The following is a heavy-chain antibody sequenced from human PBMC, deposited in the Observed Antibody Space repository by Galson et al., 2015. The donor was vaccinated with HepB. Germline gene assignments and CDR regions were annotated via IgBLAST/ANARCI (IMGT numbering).Heavy chain of an antibody. CDR1: GYTFISYA. V-gene: IGHV7-4-1*01. CDR3: ARRQWFGEADY. J-gene: IGHJ4*02. Sequence: SVKVSCKASGYTFISYAMSWVRQAPGQGLEWIGWINTNSGDPTYAQGFTGRFVFSLDTSVRTAYPQIPNLRTEDTAVYYCARRQWFGEADYWGQGTLVTVSS. D-gene: IGHD3-10*01. CDR2: INTNSGDP.